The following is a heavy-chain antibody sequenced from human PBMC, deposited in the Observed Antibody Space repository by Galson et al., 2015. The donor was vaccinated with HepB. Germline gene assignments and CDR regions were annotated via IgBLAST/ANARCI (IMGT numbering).Heavy chain of an antibody. CDR2: IRGSGSRT. D-gene: IGHD3-3*01. CDR1: RFTFSYYS. V-gene: IGHV3-23*01. CDR3: AKGGDDIRFLEWLLDRNGMDV. Sequence: SLRLSCAASRFTFSYYSIHWVRQAPGKGLEWVSSIRGSGSRTYYADSVKGRFTISRDNSKNTLYLQMNSLRAEDTAVYYCAKGGDDIRFLEWLLDRNGMDVWGQGTTVTVSS. J-gene: IGHJ6*02.